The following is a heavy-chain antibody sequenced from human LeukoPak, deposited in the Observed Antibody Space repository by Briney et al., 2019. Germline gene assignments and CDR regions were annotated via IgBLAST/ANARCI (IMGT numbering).Heavy chain of an antibody. CDR2: IYSGGST. V-gene: IGHV3-66*01. CDR1: GFTVSSKY. J-gene: IGHJ4*02. Sequence: PGGSLRLSCAASGFTVSSKYMSWVRQAPGKGLEWVSVIYSGGSTYYADSVKGRFTISRDNSKNTLYLQMNSLRAEDTAVYYCARDSHYYGSGSYANLLFNYWGQGTLVTVSS. CDR3: ARDSHYYGSGSYANLLFNY. D-gene: IGHD3-10*01.